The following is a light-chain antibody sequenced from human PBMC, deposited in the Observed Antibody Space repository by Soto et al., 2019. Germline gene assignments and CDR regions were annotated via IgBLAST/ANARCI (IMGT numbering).Light chain of an antibody. CDR2: GAS. V-gene: IGKV3-20*01. CDR3: LQYGSSPYT. J-gene: IGKJ2*01. CDR1: KSVSSSY. Sequence: EIVLTQSPGTLSLSPGERATLSCRASKSVSSSYLAWYQQKPGQTPRPLIYGASRRATGIPDRFSGSGSGRDFTLTISRLEPEDFAVYYCLQYGSSPYTFGQGTKLEIK.